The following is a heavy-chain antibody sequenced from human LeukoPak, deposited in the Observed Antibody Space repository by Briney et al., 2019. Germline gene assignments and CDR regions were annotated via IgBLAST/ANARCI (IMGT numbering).Heavy chain of an antibody. CDR2: IHSSGNS. V-gene: IGHV4-39*01. Sequence: SETLSPTCTVSGGSISGSDLYRGWIRQLPGKGLEWIGNIHSSGNSFCNPSLKSRVTISVDTSKNQFSLKLSSVTAADTAVYYCEKDSHLDVWGQGTTVTVSS. J-gene: IGHJ6*02. D-gene: IGHD2-15*01. CDR1: GGSISGSDLY. CDR3: EKDSHLDV.